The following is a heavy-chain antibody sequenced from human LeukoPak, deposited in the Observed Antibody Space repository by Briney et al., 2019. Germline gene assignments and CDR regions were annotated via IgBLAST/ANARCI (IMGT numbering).Heavy chain of an antibody. D-gene: IGHD3-16*01. CDR1: GYTFTSYD. CDR3: ARDSPTDPFRFDP. V-gene: IGHV1-18*01. Sequence: ASVKVSCKASGYTFTSYDINWLRQATGQGLEWMGWISAYNGNTNYAQKLQGRVTMTTDTSTSTAYMELRSLRSDDTAVYYCARDSPTDPFRFDPWGQGTLVTVSS. CDR2: ISAYNGNT. J-gene: IGHJ5*02.